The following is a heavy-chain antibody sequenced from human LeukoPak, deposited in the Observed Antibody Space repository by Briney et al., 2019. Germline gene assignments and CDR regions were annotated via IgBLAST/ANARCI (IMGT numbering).Heavy chain of an antibody. CDR1: GVSISSSSYY. J-gene: IGHJ4*02. CDR3: ARAMAEQWLVS. V-gene: IGHV4-61*01. Sequence: SETLSLTCTVSGVSISSSSYYWSWIRQPPGKGLEWIGYIYYSGSTNYNPSLKSRVTISVDTSKNQFSLKLSSVTAADTAVYYCARAMAEQWLVSWGQGTLVTVSS. CDR2: IYYSGST. D-gene: IGHD6-19*01.